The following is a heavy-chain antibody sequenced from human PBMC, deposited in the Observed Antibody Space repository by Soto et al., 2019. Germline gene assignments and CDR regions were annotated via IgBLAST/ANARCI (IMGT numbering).Heavy chain of an antibody. CDR1: GGSFSGYY. D-gene: IGHD6-6*01. CDR2: INHSGST. CDR3: ARTSRFDS. J-gene: IGHJ4*02. V-gene: IGHV4-34*02. Sequence: QVQLQQWGAGLLKPSETLSLTCAVYGGSFSGYYWSWVRQPPGKGLEWIGEINHSGSTNCNPSLVSRVTISVDTSKSQFSLKLSSVPAADTAMYYCARTSRFDSWGQGTLVTVSS.